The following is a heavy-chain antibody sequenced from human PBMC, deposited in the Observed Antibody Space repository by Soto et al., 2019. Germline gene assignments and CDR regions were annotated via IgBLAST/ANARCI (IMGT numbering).Heavy chain of an antibody. CDR1: GFPLSGYP. J-gene: IGHJ6*04. CDR2: IGTAGDT. V-gene: IGHV3-13*01. D-gene: IGHD6-6*01. CDR3: ARSAARGREGGYYYYGMEV. Sequence: GGSLVLSSSAAGFPLSGYPMHFVRTATGKGLEWVSAIGTAGDTYYPGSVKGRFTISRENAKNSLYLQMNSLRAGDTAVYYCARSAARGREGGYYYYGMEVWGKGTTVTVSS.